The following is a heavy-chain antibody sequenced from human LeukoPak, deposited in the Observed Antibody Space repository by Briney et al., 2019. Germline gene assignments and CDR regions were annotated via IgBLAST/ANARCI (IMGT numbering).Heavy chain of an antibody. D-gene: IGHD4-17*01. CDR2: INPNSGGT. CDR3: ATLTTEILHV. V-gene: IGHV1-2*02. J-gene: IGHJ6*04. CDR1: GYPFTSYG. Sequence: ASVKVSCKASGYPFTSYGISWLRQSPGQGLEWMGWINPNSGGTNYAQKFQGRVTMTRDTSISTAYMELSRLRSDDTAVYYCATLTTEILHVWGKGTTVTVSS.